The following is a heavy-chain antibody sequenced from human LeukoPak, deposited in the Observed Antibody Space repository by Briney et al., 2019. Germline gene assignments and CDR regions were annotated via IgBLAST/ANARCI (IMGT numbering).Heavy chain of an antibody. D-gene: IGHD3-22*01. CDR3: ARERYYYDSSGYYRLSAFDI. J-gene: IGHJ3*02. V-gene: IGHV4-59*01. CDR2: IYYSGST. Sequence: PSETLSLTCTVSGGSISSYYWSWIRQPPGKGLEWMGYIYYSGSTNYKPSLKSRVTISVDTSKNQFSLKLSSVTAADTAVYYCARERYYYDSSGYYRLSAFDIWGQGTMVTVSS. CDR1: GGSISSYY.